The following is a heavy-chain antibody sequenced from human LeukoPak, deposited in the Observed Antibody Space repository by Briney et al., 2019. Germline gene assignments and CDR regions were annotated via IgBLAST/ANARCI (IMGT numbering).Heavy chain of an antibody. CDR1: GGTFSSYA. V-gene: IGHV1-69*04. J-gene: IGHJ4*02. CDR3: VRRAEDYYGSGSLVDY. CDR2: IIPILGIA. D-gene: IGHD3-10*01. Sequence: SVKVSCKASGGTFSSYAISWVRQAPGQGLEWMGRIIPILGIANYAQKFQGRVTITADKSTSTAYMELSSLRSEDTAVYYCVRRAEDYYGSGSLVDYWGQGTLVTVSS.